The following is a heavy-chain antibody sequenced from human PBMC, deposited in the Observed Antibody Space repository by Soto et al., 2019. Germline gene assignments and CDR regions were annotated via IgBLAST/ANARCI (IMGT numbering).Heavy chain of an antibody. CDR2: IYYSGST. Sequence: PLETLPHTCTVSGGSSSSGDYYWSWIRKPPGKGLEWIGYIYYSGSTNYNPSLKSRVTISVDTSKNQFSLKLSSVTAADTAVYYCARRQPSMVQGVITHYDAFDIWGQGTMVTVS. CDR3: ARRQPSMVQGVITHYDAFDI. V-gene: IGHV4-61*08. CDR1: GGSSSSGDYY. D-gene: IGHD3-10*01. J-gene: IGHJ3*02.